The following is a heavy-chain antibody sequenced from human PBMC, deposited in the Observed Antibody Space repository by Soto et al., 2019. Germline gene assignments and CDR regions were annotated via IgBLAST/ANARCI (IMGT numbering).Heavy chain of an antibody. CDR1: GHTLTELS. CDR2: FDPEGGEA. D-gene: IGHD5-18*01. CDR3: ARHVDTAMDNYFDY. J-gene: IGHJ4*02. Sequence: ASVKVSCKISGHTLTELSIHWVRQAPGKGLEWMGGFDPEGGEAIYAQKWHGRVTVTEDTVTDTAYMELSSLRSEDTAVYYCARHVDTAMDNYFDYWGQGTLVTVS. V-gene: IGHV1-24*01.